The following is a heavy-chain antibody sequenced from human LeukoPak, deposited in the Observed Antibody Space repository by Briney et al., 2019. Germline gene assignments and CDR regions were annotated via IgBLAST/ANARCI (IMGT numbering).Heavy chain of an antibody. Sequence: SETLSLTCAVYGGSFSGCYWSWIRQPPGKGLEWIGEINHSGSTNYNPSLKSRVTISVDTSKNQFSLKLSSVTAAGTAVYYCARVLSSADYWGQGTLVTVSS. CDR3: ARVLSSADY. CDR1: GGSFSGCY. D-gene: IGHD2-15*01. J-gene: IGHJ4*02. CDR2: INHSGST. V-gene: IGHV4-34*01.